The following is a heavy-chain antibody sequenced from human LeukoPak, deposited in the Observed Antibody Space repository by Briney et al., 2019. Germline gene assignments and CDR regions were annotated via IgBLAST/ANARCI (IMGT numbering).Heavy chain of an antibody. V-gene: IGHV3-74*01. Sequence: GGSLRHCCAASGYTFSIYWMHWVRQAPGKGLVWVSRINSDGSSTSYADSVKGRFTISRDNAKNTLFLQMNSLRAEDTAVYHCAREGAVTGDLDYWGQGTLVTVSS. CDR2: INSDGSST. D-gene: IGHD2-8*02. CDR1: GYTFSIYW. CDR3: AREGAVTGDLDY. J-gene: IGHJ4*02.